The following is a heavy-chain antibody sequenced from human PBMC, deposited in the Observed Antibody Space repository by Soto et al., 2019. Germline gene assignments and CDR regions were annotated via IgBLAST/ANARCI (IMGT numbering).Heavy chain of an antibody. CDR3: VPSETVAGHHY. V-gene: IGHV3-72*01. Sequence: PGGSLRLSCAGSGFTLSDHYIDWVRQAPGKGLEWVGRSRDKAQGYSTEYAASVKGRFTTSRDDSKNSLSLQMNSLRAEDTAVYYCVPSETVAGHHYWGQGTLVTVSS. D-gene: IGHD6-19*01. CDR1: GFTLSDHY. CDR2: SRDKAQGYST. J-gene: IGHJ4*02.